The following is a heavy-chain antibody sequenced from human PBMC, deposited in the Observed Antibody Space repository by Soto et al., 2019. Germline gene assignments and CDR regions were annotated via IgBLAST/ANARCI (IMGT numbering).Heavy chain of an antibody. J-gene: IGHJ4*02. V-gene: IGHV3-30-3*01. CDR3: ASGSSSPSDY. D-gene: IGHD6-6*01. CDR2: ISYDGSNK. Sequence: HVQLVESGGGVVQPGRSLRLSCAASGFTFSSYAMHWVRQAPGKGLEWVAVISYDGSNKYYADSVKGRFTISRDNSKNTLYLQMNSLRAEDTAVYYCASGSSSPSDYWGQGTLVTVSS. CDR1: GFTFSSYA.